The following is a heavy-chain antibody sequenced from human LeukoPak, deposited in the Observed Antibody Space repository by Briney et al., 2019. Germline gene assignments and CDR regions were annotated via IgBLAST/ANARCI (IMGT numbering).Heavy chain of an antibody. V-gene: IGHV4-39*01. Sequence: SETLSLTCTVSGASISSSNYYWGWIRQPPGKGLEWIGSIYYSGSTSYNPSLQSRVTISVDTAKNQFSLKLSSVTAADTAVYYCARATVTVDWFDPWGQGTLVTVSS. D-gene: IGHD4-17*01. CDR1: GASISSSNYY. CDR3: ARATVTVDWFDP. J-gene: IGHJ5*02. CDR2: IYYSGST.